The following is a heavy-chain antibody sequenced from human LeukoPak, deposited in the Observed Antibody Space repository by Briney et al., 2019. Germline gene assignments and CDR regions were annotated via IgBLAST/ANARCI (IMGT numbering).Heavy chain of an antibody. V-gene: IGHV1-46*01. CDR3: ARELNSMDV. CDR2: INPSGTIT. Sequence: ASVKVSCKASGFTFTSYYIHWVRQAPGQGLEWIGIINPSGTITTYAQKFQGRLTMTRDMSTSTVYMELSSLRSEDTAVYYCARELNSMDVWGKGTTVTVSS. J-gene: IGHJ6*03. CDR1: GFTFTSYY.